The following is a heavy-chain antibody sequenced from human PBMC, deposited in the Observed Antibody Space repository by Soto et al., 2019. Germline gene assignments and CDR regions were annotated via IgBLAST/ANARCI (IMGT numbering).Heavy chain of an antibody. V-gene: IGHV1-46*01. J-gene: IGHJ6*02. CDR2: INPSGGST. D-gene: IGHD5-18*01. Sequence: EASVKVSCKASGYTFTSYYMHWVRQAPGQGLEWMGIINPSGGSTSYAQKFQGRVTMTRDTSTSTAYMELSRLRSDDTAVYYCARSGYIYSYGLPYYYYYGMDVWGQGTTVTVSS. CDR1: GYTFTSYY. CDR3: ARSGYIYSYGLPYYYYYGMDV.